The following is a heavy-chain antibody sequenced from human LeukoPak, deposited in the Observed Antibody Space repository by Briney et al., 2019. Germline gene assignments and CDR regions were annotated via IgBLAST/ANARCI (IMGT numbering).Heavy chain of an antibody. V-gene: IGHV4-34*01. Sequence: SETLSLTCAVYGGSFSGYYWSWIRQPPGKGLEWIGEINHSGSTNYNPSLKSRVTISVGTSKNQFSLKLSSVTAVDTAVYYCAREKDGYHHGADYWGQGTLVTVSS. CDR1: GGSFSGYY. CDR2: INHSGST. CDR3: AREKDGYHHGADY. D-gene: IGHD5-24*01. J-gene: IGHJ4*02.